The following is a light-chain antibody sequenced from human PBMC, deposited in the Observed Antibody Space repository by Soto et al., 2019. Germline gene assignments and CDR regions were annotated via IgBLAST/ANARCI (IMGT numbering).Light chain of an antibody. CDR1: QSVSSSY. Sequence: ESVLTQSPGTLSLSPGERATLSCRASQSVSSSYLAWYQQKPGQAPRLLIYGASSRATGIPDRFSGSGSGTDFTLTISRLEPEDFAVYYCQQYGSSHTFGQGTRLEIK. J-gene: IGKJ5*01. CDR3: QQYGSSHT. V-gene: IGKV3-20*01. CDR2: GAS.